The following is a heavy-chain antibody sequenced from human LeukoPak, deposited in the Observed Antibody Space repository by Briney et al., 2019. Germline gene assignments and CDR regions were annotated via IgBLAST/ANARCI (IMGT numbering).Heavy chain of an antibody. D-gene: IGHD6-13*01. J-gene: IGHJ4*02. CDR1: GYTFTSYD. Sequence: ASVKVSCKASGYTFTSYDINWVRQATGQGLEWMGWMNPNSGNTGYAQKFQGRVTMTRNTSISTAYMELSSLRSEDTAVYHCARRSSSWYGVVFGYWGQGTLVTVSS. V-gene: IGHV1-8*01. CDR3: ARRSSSWYGVVFGY. CDR2: MNPNSGNT.